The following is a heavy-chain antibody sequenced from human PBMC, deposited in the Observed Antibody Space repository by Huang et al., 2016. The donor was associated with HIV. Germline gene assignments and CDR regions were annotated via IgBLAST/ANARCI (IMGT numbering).Heavy chain of an antibody. CDR1: GGSFSNYH. D-gene: IGHD2-21*01. J-gene: IGHJ6*02. Sequence: QAHLEQWGAGLLKPSETLSLTCAVYGGSFSNYHWSWIRPPPGKGLEWMGQSNHSGSAKYNPALKSRVTMSGEWSKNQFSLRLGSVTAADTARYYCARMDETYNYYVLDVWGQGTTVTVSS. CDR2: SNHSGSA. CDR3: ARMDETYNYYVLDV. V-gene: IGHV4-34*01.